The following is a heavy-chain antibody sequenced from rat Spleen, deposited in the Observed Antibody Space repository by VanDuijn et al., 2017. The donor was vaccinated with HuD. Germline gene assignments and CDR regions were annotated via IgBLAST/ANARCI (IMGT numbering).Heavy chain of an antibody. CDR3: TRSEMTAISPGDY. D-gene: IGHD1-2*01. CDR2: ITNPGGST. Sequence: EVQLVESGGGLVQPGRSLKLSCVASGFTFNNYWMTWIRQAPGKGLEWIASITNPGGSTYYPHSVKGRFTISRDNAKSTIYLQMNSLRSEDTATYYCTRSEMTAISPGDYWGQGVMVTVSS. J-gene: IGHJ2*01. CDR1: GFTFNNYW. V-gene: IGHV5-31*01.